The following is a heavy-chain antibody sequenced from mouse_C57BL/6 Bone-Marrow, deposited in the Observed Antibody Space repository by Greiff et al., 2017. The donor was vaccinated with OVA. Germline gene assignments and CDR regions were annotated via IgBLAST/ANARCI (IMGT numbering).Heavy chain of an antibody. CDR2: IDPENGDT. CDR1: GFNIKDDY. J-gene: IGHJ4*01. CDR3: FTTVVPPFAMDY. V-gene: IGHV14-4*01. D-gene: IGHD1-1*01. Sequence: VQLQQSGAELVRPGASVKLSCTASGFNIKDDYMHWVKQRPEQGLEWIGWIDPENGDTEYASKFQGKATITADTSSNTSYLQLSSLTSEDTAVYYGFTTVVPPFAMDYWGQGTSVTVSS.